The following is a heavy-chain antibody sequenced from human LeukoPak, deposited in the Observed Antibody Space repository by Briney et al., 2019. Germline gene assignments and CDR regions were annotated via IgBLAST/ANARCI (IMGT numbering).Heavy chain of an antibody. Sequence: GGSLRLSCAASGFTFNNYEMNWVRQAPGKGLEWVSYITSSGSTISYADSVKGRFTISRDNAKNSLYLQMNSLRAEDTAVYYCAREMDRDWFDPWGQGTLVTVSS. V-gene: IGHV3-48*03. CDR3: AREMDRDWFDP. J-gene: IGHJ5*02. CDR2: ITSSGSTI. D-gene: IGHD2-2*03. CDR1: GFTFNNYE.